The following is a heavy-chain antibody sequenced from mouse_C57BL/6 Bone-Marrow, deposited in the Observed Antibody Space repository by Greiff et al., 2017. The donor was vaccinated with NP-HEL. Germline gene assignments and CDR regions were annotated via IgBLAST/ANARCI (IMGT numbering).Heavy chain of an antibody. V-gene: IGHV1-26*01. CDR2: INPNNGGT. CDR3: ARGYGSSSLFDV. J-gene: IGHJ1*03. Sequence: EVQLQQSGPELVKPGASVKISCKASGYTFTDYYMNWVKQSHGKSLEWIGDINPNNGGTSYNQKFKGKATLTVDKSSSTAYMELRSLTSEDSAVYYCARGYGSSSLFDVWGTGTTVTVSS. CDR1: GYTFTDYY. D-gene: IGHD1-1*01.